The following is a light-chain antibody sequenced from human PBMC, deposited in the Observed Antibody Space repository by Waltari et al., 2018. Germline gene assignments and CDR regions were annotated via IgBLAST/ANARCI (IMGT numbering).Light chain of an antibody. V-gene: IGKV1-39*01. CDR2: AAS. J-gene: IGKJ2*01. CDR1: PSISTY. CDR3: QQTYSVPYT. Sequence: DIQMTQPPSSLSASVGDSVTIPCRASPSISTYLNWYPQKPGKAPNLLIHAASTLQSGVPSRFSGSGSGTGFTLTISSLQPEDCATYYCQQTYSVPYTFGQGTRLEIK.